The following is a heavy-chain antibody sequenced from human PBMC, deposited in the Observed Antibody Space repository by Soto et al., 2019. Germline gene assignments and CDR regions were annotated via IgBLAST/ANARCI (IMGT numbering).Heavy chain of an antibody. CDR2: ISGSGGST. D-gene: IGHD6-19*01. CDR3: AKDADPTPWYSSGWYNYYYGMDV. J-gene: IGHJ6*02. V-gene: IGHV3-23*01. CDR1: GFTFSSYA. Sequence: EVQLLESGGGLVQPGGSLRLSCAASGFTFSSYAMSWVRQAPGKGLEWVSAISGSGGSTYYADSVKGRFTISRDNSKNTXXLXMXXLRGEDTAVYYCAKDADPTPWYSSGWYNYYYGMDVWGQGTTVTVSS.